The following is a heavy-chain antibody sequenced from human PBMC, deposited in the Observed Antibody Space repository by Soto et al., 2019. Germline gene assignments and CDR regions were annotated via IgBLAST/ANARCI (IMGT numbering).Heavy chain of an antibody. Sequence: EVQLVESGGGLVKPGGSLRLSCAASGFTFSSYSMNWVRQAPGKGLEWVSSISSSSSYIYYADSVKGRFTISRDNAKNSLYLQMNSLRAEDTAVYYCARGDAAGEYVVWGLDYWGQGTLVTVSS. D-gene: IGHD3-16*01. V-gene: IGHV3-21*01. J-gene: IGHJ4*02. CDR1: GFTFSSYS. CDR3: ARGDAAGEYVVWGLDY. CDR2: ISSSSSYI.